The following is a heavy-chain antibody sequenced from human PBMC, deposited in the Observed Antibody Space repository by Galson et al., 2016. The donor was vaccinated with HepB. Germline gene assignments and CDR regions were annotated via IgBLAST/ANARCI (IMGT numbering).Heavy chain of an antibody. CDR1: GLAFSSHS. CDR3: ARGDGTNWDFDY. CDR2: ISGSSDKI. V-gene: IGHV3-48*04. D-gene: IGHD7-27*01. J-gene: IGHJ4*02. Sequence: SLRLSCAASGLAFSSHSTNWVRQAPGKGLEWLAYISGSSDKIYYGDSVKGRFTISRDNARNLLFLQMDGLRAEDTAVYFCARGDGTNWDFDYWGQGTLVTVSS.